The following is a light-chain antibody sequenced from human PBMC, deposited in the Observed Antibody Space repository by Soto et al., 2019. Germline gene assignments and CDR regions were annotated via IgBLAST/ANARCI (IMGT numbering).Light chain of an antibody. CDR1: QDISNY. V-gene: IGKV1-33*01. CDR2: DAS. J-gene: IGKJ5*01. CDR3: QQYSHLIT. Sequence: EIQMTQSPSSLSASEGDRSTITCQASQDISNYLNWYRQKLGKAPKLLIYDASNLETGVPSRFSGSGSGTDFTFTISSLQPEDIATYYCQQYSHLITFGQGTRLEIK.